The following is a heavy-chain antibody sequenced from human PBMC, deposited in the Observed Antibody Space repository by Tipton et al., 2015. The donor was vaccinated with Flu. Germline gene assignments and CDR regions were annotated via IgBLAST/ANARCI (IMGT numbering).Heavy chain of an antibody. CDR1: GDSIRTSGHY. J-gene: IGHJ5*02. D-gene: IGHD3-10*01. V-gene: IGHV4-39*07. CDR2: MPYSGSP. Sequence: TLSLTCNVSGDSIRTSGHYWGWIRQSPGKGLAWIASMPYSGSPYYNPSLRSRLTTRVDTSRNQFSLKLSSVTAADTAVYYCVRDLTWVRGFPDTWGQGILVTVSA. CDR3: VRDLTWVRGFPDT.